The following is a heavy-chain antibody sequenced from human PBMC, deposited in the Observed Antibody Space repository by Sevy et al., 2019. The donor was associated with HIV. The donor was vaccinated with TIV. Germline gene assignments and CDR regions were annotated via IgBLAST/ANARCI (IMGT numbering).Heavy chain of an antibody. V-gene: IGHV3-11*06. CDR2: ISSGSTYT. J-gene: IGHJ4*02. CDR1: GDSISSYY. D-gene: IGHD1-7*01. CDR3: ARDRRNYAGQYFDY. Sequence: LSLTCTVSGDSISSYYWSWIRQPPGKGLEWVSDISSGSTYTKSADSVKGRFTISRDNAKNSLYLQMNSLRVEDTAVYYCARDRRNYAGQYFDYWGQGTLVTVSS.